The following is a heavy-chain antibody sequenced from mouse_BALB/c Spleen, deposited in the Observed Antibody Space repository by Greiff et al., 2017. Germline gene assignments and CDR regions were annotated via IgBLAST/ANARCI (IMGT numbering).Heavy chain of an antibody. CDR1: GYTFTDYN. J-gene: IGHJ3*01. Sequence: DVQLQESGPELVKPGASLKISCKASGYTFTDYNMHWVKQSHGKSLEWIGYIYPYNGGTGYNQKFKSKATLTVDNSSSTAYMELRSLTSEDSAVYYCAIYREAWFAYWGQGTLVTVSA. V-gene: IGHV1S29*02. CDR2: IYPYNGGT. CDR3: AIYREAWFAY. D-gene: IGHD2-1*01.